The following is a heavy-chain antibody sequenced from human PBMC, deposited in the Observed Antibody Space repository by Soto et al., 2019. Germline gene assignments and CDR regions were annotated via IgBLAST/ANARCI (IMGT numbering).Heavy chain of an antibody. V-gene: IGHV1-46*01. CDR3: ARVTPLIYYDSSGYPIRYFDY. CDR1: GYTFTSYY. D-gene: IGHD3-22*01. Sequence: ASVKVSCKASGYTFTSYYMHWVRQAPGQGLEWMGIINPSGGSTSYAQKLQGRVTMTRDTSTSTVYMELSSLRSEDTAVYYCARVTPLIYYDSSGYPIRYFDYWGQGTLVTVSS. J-gene: IGHJ4*02. CDR2: INPSGGST.